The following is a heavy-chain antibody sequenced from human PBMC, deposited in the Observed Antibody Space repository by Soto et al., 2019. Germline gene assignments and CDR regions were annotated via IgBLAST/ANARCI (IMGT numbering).Heavy chain of an antibody. J-gene: IGHJ6*02. CDR1: GGSFSGCY. D-gene: IGHD3-3*01. CDR3: ARGPGWSGRSSYGMDV. Sequence: SETLSLTCVVYGGSFSGCYWGWSRQPPRKGLDWIGESNHSGSTNYNPSLKSRVTISVDTSKNQFALKLRSVPAAEKAVYYCARGPGWSGRSSYGMDVWGQWTPGT. V-gene: IGHV4-34*01. CDR2: SNHSGST.